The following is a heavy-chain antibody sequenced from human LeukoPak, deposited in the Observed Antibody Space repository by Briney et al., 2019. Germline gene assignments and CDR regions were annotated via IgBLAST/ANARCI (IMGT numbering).Heavy chain of an antibody. CDR1: GGSFSGYY. CDR3: ARVGFWSGYHYYFDS. D-gene: IGHD3-3*01. Sequence: SETLSLTCAVYGGSFSGYYWTWIRQPPGKGLEWVGEINNSGSTNYNPSPKSRVNISVDTSKNQFSLKLSSVTAADTAVYYCARVGFWSGYHYYFDSWGQGTLVTVSS. CDR2: INNSGST. J-gene: IGHJ4*02. V-gene: IGHV4-34*01.